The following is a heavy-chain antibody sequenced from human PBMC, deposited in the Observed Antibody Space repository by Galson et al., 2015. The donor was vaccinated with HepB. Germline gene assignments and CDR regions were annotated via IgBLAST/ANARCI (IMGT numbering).Heavy chain of an antibody. CDR2: IIPIFGTA. D-gene: IGHD3-9*01. J-gene: IGHJ6*03. CDR3: ARDLGYDILTGYYPHYYYYYYMDV. CDR1: GGTFSSYA. V-gene: IGHV1-69*13. Sequence: SVKVSCKASGGTFSSYAISWVRQAPGQGLEWMGGIIPIFGTANYAQKFQGRVTITADESTSTAYMELSSLRSEDTAVYYCARDLGYDILTGYYPHYYYYYYMDVWGKGTTVTVSS.